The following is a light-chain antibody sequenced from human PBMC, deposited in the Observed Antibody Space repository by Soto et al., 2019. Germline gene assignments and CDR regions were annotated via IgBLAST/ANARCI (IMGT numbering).Light chain of an antibody. J-gene: IGKJ1*01. V-gene: IGKV1-39*01. CDR1: QSISNY. CDR3: QQSYNTLEN. CDR2: KAS. Sequence: IQMTQSPSSLSASVGDRVTITCRASQSISNYLNWYQQKPGKAPKFLIYKASSLQSGVPSRLTGRGYGNELNITISSMQPEDFATYYCQQSYNTLENFGKGTKADSK.